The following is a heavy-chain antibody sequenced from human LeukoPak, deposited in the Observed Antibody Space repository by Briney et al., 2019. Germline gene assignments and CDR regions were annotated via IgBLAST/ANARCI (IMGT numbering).Heavy chain of an antibody. CDR1: VGSISSYY. V-gene: IGHV4-59*01. D-gene: IGHD1-26*01. Sequence: SETLSLTRTVSVGSISSYYWRGIRQPPAKGLEWIECVYYSGSTNYNPSLKSRVAISVDTSKNQFSLKLSSVTGADTGVYYCARGRVGGNHWGQGTLVTVSS. CDR3: ARGRVGGNH. J-gene: IGHJ4*02. CDR2: VYYSGST.